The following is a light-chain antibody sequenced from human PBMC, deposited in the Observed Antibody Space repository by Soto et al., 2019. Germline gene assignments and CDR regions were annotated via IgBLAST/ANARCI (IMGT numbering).Light chain of an antibody. Sequence: IVMTQSPDTLSVSPGERVTLSCGASHFVSNSLAWYQPRPGXTPRLLIYGASTRAAGISARFSGXGSGTDFPLTISRLQPEGFAVYICQQRRNWLTFCQGTKVDIK. CDR3: QQRRNWLT. J-gene: IGKJ1*01. CDR1: HFVSNS. CDR2: GAS. V-gene: IGKV3-15*01.